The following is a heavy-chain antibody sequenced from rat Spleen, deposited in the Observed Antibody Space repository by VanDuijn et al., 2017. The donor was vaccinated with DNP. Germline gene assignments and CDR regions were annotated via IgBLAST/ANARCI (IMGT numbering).Heavy chain of an antibody. CDR3: TLNNYFDY. Sequence: EVQLVESGGDLVQPGRSLKLSCVASSLTFNNYWMAWIRQVPGKGLEWVASITGSGGNTYHPDSVKGRFTISRDNAKSSLYLQMDSLRSEDTATYYCTLNNYFDYWGQGVMVTVSS. CDR2: ITGSGGNT. V-gene: IGHV5-31*01. J-gene: IGHJ2*01. CDR1: SLTFNNYW. D-gene: IGHD3-5*01.